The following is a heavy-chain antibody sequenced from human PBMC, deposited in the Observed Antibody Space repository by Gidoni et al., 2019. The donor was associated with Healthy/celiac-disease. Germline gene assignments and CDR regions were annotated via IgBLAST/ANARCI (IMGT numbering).Heavy chain of an antibody. CDR1: GFTFSSYG. D-gene: IGHD3-22*01. J-gene: IGHJ4*02. CDR2: IWYDGGDK. Sequence: QVQLVESGGGVVRPGRSLRLSCVASGFTFSSYGMHWVRQAPGKGLEWVAVIWYDGGDKYYADSVKGRFTISRDNSKNTRYLQMNSLRAEDTAVYYCARGGPYYIDTSGYFYFDYWGQGTLVTVSS. V-gene: IGHV3-33*01. CDR3: ARGGPYYIDTSGYFYFDY.